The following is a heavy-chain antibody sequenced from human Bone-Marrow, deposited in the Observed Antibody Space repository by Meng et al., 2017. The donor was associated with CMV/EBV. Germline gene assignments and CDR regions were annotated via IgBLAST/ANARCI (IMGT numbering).Heavy chain of an antibody. CDR3: ARNPGTDAFAI. CDR1: GFTFSSYS. Sequence: LSLTCVASGFTFSSYSMNWVRQAPGKGLEWVSSISTSSSYIYYGDSVKGRFTISRDNAKNSLYLQMNSLRAEDTAVYYCARNPGTDAFAIWGQGTMVNVSS. D-gene: IGHD3-10*01. CDR2: ISTSSSYI. V-gene: IGHV3-21*01. J-gene: IGHJ3*02.